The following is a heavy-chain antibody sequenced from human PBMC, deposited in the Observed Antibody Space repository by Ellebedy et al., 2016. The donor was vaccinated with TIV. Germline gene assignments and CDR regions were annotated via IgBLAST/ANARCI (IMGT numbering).Heavy chain of an antibody. V-gene: IGHV4-31*03. CDR1: GGSISSSSYY. D-gene: IGHD3-9*01. Sequence: SETLSLTXTVSGGSISSSSYYWGWIRQHPGKGLEWIGYIYYSGSTYYNPSLKSRVTISVDTSKNQFSLKLSSVTAADTAVYYCATNPYYDILTGYPGAFDIWGQGTMVTVSS. CDR2: IYYSGST. CDR3: ATNPYYDILTGYPGAFDI. J-gene: IGHJ3*02.